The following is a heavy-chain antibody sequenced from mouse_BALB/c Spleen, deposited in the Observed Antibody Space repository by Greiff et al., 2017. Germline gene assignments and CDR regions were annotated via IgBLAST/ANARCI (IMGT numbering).Heavy chain of an antibody. D-gene: IGHD2-3*01. CDR3: AREGGSYDGYFDY. V-gene: IGHV1-82*01. CDR2: IYPGDGDT. CDR1: GYAFSSSW. Sequence: VQLQQSGPELVKPGASVKISCKASGYAFSSSWMNWVKQRPGQGLEWIGRIYPGDGDTNYNGKFKGKATLTADKSSSTAYMQLSSLTSVDSAVYFCAREGGSYDGYFDYWGQGTTLTVSS. J-gene: IGHJ2*01.